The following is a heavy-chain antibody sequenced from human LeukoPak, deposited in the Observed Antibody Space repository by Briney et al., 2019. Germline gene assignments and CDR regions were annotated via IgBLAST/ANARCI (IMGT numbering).Heavy chain of an antibody. J-gene: IGHJ4*02. CDR3: AKDKPLAVAVVGGSFDY. D-gene: IGHD6-19*01. CDR1: GFTVSTKY. Sequence: GGSLRLSCSASGFTVSTKYMSWVRQAPGKGLEWVSAISGSGGSTYYADSVKGRFTISRDNSKNTLYLQMNSLRAEDTAVYYCAKDKPLAVAVVGGSFDYWGQGTLVTVSS. CDR2: ISGSGGST. V-gene: IGHV3-23*01.